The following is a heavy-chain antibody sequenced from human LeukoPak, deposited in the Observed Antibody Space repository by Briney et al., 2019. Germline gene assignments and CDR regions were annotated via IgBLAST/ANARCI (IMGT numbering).Heavy chain of an antibody. CDR1: GFTFSSYA. CDR2: ISTSGATI. D-gene: IGHD3-10*01. J-gene: IGHJ4*02. V-gene: IGHV3-48*03. Sequence: QSGGSLRLSCAASGFTFSSYAMNWVRQAPGKGLEWVSYISTSGATIYYADSVRGRFTISRDNAKNSLYLQMHSLRAEDTAVYYCASVSEDTGEPGGYWGQGTLVTVSS. CDR3: ASVSEDTGEPGGY.